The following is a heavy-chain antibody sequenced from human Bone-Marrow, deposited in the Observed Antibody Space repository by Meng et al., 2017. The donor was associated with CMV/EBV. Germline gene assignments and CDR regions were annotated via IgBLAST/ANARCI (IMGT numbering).Heavy chain of an antibody. V-gene: IGHV4-39*07. CDR1: GGSVSSGSYY. J-gene: IGHJ6*02. CDR3: ARGPFHRGYSCPDYYYRMDV. CDR2: INHSGST. D-gene: IGHD5-12*01. Sequence: SETLSLTCTVSGGSVSSGSYYWSWIRQPPGKGLEWIGEINHSGSTNYNPSLKSRVTISVDTAKNQFSLKLSSVTAADTAVYSCARGPFHRGYSCPDYYYRMDVWGQGTTVTVSS.